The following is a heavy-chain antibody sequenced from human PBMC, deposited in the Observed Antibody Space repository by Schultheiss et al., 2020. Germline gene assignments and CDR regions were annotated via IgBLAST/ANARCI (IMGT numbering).Heavy chain of an antibody. V-gene: IGHV3-64D*06. J-gene: IGHJ4*02. CDR2: ISSNGGST. Sequence: GGSLRLSCSASGFTFSSYAMHWVRQAPGKGLEYVSAISSNGGSTYYADSVKGRFTISRDNSKNTLYLQISSLRAEDTAVYYCVKDLRRQLWSSGDYWGKGTLVTVSA. CDR1: GFTFSSYA. CDR3: VKDLRRQLWSSGDY. D-gene: IGHD5-18*01.